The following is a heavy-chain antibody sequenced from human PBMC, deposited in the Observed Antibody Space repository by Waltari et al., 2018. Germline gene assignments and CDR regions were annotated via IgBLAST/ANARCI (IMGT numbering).Heavy chain of an antibody. J-gene: IGHJ4*02. CDR3: ARSGMKFTFDY. Sequence: EVQVVESGGGLARLGGPGRPPWHAVDSPVGGFWRTWVRQAPGQGLEWVANIKEDGSDKEYADSVKGRFSISRDNAKDSLYLQMNSLRAEDTALYYCARSGMKFTFDYWGRGTPVIVSS. V-gene: IGHV3-7*01. CDR1: DSPVGGFW. D-gene: IGHD1-26*01. CDR2: IKEDGSDK.